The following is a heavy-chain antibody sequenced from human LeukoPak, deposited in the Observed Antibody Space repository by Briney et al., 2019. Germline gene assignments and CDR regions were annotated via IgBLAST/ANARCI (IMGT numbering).Heavy chain of an antibody. Sequence: PGGSLRLSCAASGFTFSSYMMTWVRQAPGKGLEWVANIKPDGGEKFYADSVKGRFTISRDNAKNSLYLQMNSLRGEDMALYYCAKDMSVGAARGMDVWGKGTMVTVSS. J-gene: IGHJ6*03. CDR2: IKPDGGEK. V-gene: IGHV3-7*03. CDR1: GFTFSSYM. D-gene: IGHD6-6*01. CDR3: AKDMSVGAARGMDV.